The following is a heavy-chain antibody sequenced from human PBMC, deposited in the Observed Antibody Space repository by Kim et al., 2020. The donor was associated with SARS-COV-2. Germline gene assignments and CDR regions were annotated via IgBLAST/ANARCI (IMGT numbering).Heavy chain of an antibody. CDR3: GRSDYGNNQVDY. D-gene: IGHD4-17*01. Sequence: YYAASVSDRFTISRDNAKNSLYLQMHSLRAEDTAVYYCGRSDYGNNQVDYWGQGALVIVSS. V-gene: IGHV3-48*03. J-gene: IGHJ4*02.